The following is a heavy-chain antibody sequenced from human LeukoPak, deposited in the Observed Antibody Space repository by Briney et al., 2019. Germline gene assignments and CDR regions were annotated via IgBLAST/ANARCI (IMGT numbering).Heavy chain of an antibody. CDR3: AKGLERRYYYYGMDV. J-gene: IGHJ6*02. Sequence: PGRSLRLSCVVSGFNFDDYAMHWVRQAPGKGLEWVSGINWNGGSIGYADSVKGRFTISRDNAKNSLFLQMNSLRIEDAALYYCAKGLERRYYYYGMDVWGQRTTVTVSS. D-gene: IGHD6-25*01. V-gene: IGHV3-9*01. CDR2: INWNGGSI. CDR1: GFNFDDYA.